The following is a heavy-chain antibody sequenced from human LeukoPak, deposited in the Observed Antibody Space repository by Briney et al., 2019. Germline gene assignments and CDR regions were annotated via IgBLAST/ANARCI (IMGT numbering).Heavy chain of an antibody. D-gene: IGHD3-10*01. CDR2: MGGSGTSI. J-gene: IGHJ4*02. Sequence: TGGSLRLSCETSGFTFRTYAMNWVRQAPGKGLEWVSSMGGSGTSIYYADSVKGRFTISRDNAKNSLYLQMNSLRVDDTAVYYCARDSEFKGIDYWGQGTLVTVSS. CDR3: ARDSEFKGIDY. CDR1: GFTFRTYA. V-gene: IGHV3-21*01.